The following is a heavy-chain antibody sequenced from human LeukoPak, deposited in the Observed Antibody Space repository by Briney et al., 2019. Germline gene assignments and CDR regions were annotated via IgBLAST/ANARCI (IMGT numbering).Heavy chain of an antibody. CDR2: ISSGGRTI. Sequence: GGSLRLSCAGSGFTLSDYYMSWIRQAPGKGLEWVSYISSGGRTIYYADSVKGRFTISRDNTKNSLYLQMNSLRAEDTAVYYCATMTSWGLDYWGQGTLVTVSS. J-gene: IGHJ4*02. V-gene: IGHV3-11*01. CDR3: ATMTSWGLDY. CDR1: GFTLSDYY. D-gene: IGHD7-27*01.